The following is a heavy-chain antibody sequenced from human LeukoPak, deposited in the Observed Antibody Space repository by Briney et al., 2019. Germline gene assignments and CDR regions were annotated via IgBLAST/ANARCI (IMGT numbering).Heavy chain of an antibody. D-gene: IGHD3-22*01. Sequence: GGSLRLSCAASGFTFSSYEMNWVCQAPGKGLEWVSYISSSGSTIYYADSVKGRFTISRDNAKNSLYLQMNSLRAEDTAVYYCARDFPTYYYDSSGYYDYYYYMDVWGKGTTVTVSS. CDR2: ISSSGSTI. V-gene: IGHV3-48*03. CDR1: GFTFSSYE. J-gene: IGHJ6*03. CDR3: ARDFPTYYYDSSGYYDYYYYMDV.